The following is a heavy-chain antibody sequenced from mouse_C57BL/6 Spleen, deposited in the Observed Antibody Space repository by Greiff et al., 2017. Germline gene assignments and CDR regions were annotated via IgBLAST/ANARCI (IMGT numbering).Heavy chain of an antibody. CDR3: TRRTVVATRYFDV. CDR2: IDPETGGT. CDR1: GYTFTDYE. J-gene: IGHJ1*03. Sequence: VKLMESGAELVRPGASVTLSCKASGYTFTDYEMHWVKQTPVHGLEWIGAIDPETGGTAYNQKFKGKAILTADKSSSTAYMELRSLTSKDSAVYYCTRRTVVATRYFDVWGTGTTVTVSS. V-gene: IGHV1-15*01. D-gene: IGHD1-1*01.